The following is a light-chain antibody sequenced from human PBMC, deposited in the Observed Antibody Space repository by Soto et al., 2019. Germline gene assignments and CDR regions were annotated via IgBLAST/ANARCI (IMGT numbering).Light chain of an antibody. CDR2: KVS. Sequence: DVVMTQSPLSLPVTLGQPASISCRSSQSLVYVNGDTYLDWFQHRPGQSPRRLIYKVSNRDSGVPDRFSGSGSGPDFTLKISRVEAEDVGFYYCMQGTHWPYTFGQGTKLEIK. V-gene: IGKV2-30*01. CDR3: MQGTHWPYT. CDR1: QSLVYVNGDTY. J-gene: IGKJ2*01.